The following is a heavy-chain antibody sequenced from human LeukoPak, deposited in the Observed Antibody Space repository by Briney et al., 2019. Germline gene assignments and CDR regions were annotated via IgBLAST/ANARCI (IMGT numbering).Heavy chain of an antibody. J-gene: IGHJ4*02. Sequence: PSGTLSLTCTVSGYSISSGYYWGWIRQPPGKGLEWIGSIFYSGITYYNASLRSRVKISLDKSKNEFSLKLTSVTAADTAVYYCARHSGSYPVNYWGQGTLVTVSS. CDR3: ARHSGSYPVNY. CDR1: GYSISSGYY. V-gene: IGHV4-38-2*02. D-gene: IGHD1-26*01. CDR2: IFYSGIT.